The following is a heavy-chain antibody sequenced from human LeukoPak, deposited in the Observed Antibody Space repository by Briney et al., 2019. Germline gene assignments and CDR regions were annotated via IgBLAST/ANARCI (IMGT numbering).Heavy chain of an antibody. D-gene: IGHD6-13*01. J-gene: IGHJ6*02. CDR3: ATVGIAAAGRGDYYYYGMDV. V-gene: IGHV1-24*01. CDR2: FDTEDGET. CDR1: GYTLTELS. Sequence: ASVKVSCKVSGYTLTELSMHWVRQGPGKGVEWMGGFDTEDGETIYAQKFQGRVTMTEDTSTDTAYMELSSLRSEDTAVYYCATVGIAAAGRGDYYYYGMDVWGQGTTVTVSS.